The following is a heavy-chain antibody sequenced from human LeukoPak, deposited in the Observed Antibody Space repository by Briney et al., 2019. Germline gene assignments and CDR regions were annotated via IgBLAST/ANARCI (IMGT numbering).Heavy chain of an antibody. Sequence: PGGSLRLSCAASGFTFSGSAMHWVRQASGKGLEWVGRIRSKANSYATAYAASVKGRFTISRDDSKNTAYLQMNGLKTEDTAVYYCTREYYYDSSGYYYYYYYMDVWGKGTTVTVSS. V-gene: IGHV3-73*01. D-gene: IGHD3-22*01. CDR2: IRSKANSYAT. CDR3: TREYYYDSSGYYYYYYYMDV. CDR1: GFTFSGSA. J-gene: IGHJ6*03.